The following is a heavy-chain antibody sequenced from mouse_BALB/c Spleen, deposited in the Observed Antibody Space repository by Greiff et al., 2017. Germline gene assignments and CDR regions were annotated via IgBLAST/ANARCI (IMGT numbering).Heavy chain of an antibody. CDR1: GFTFSSFG. Sequence: EVQLVESGGGLVQPGGSRKLSCAASGFTFSSFGMHWVRQAPEKGLEWVAYISSGSSTIYYADTVKGRFTISRDNPKNTLFLQMTSLRSEDTAMYYCAREGGAYDYYAMDYWGQGTSVTVSS. D-gene: IGHD6-5*01. CDR2: ISSGSSTI. J-gene: IGHJ4*01. V-gene: IGHV5-17*02. CDR3: AREGGAYDYYAMDY.